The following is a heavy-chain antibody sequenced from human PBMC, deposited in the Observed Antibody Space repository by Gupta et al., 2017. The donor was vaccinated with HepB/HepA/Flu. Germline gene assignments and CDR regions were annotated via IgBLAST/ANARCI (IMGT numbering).Heavy chain of an antibody. CDR2: INLDATST. V-gene: IGHV3-74*01. CDR1: GFTFSSYW. CDR3: ARVKSYGPLDS. J-gene: IGHJ4*02. D-gene: IGHD3-16*01. Sequence: EVQLVESGGGLVQPGGSLTLSCAASGFTFSSYWMHWVRQAPGKGLVWVSRINLDATSTSYADSVKGRFTISRDNAKNILYLQMNSLRADDTALYYCARVKSYGPLDSWGQGTLITVSS.